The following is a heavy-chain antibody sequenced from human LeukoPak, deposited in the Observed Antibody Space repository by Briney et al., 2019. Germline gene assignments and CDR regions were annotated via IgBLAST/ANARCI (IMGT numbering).Heavy chain of an antibody. CDR2: INSSGGST. CDR3: ARVLPNGDSIRSCFDY. Sequence: GASVKVSCKASGYTFTSYYMHWVRQAPGQGLEWMGIINSSGGSTSYAQKFQGRVTMTRDTSTSTVYMELSSLRSEDTAVYYCARVLPNGDSIRSCFDYWGQGTLVTVSS. J-gene: IGHJ4*02. D-gene: IGHD4-17*01. V-gene: IGHV1-46*01. CDR1: GYTFTSYY.